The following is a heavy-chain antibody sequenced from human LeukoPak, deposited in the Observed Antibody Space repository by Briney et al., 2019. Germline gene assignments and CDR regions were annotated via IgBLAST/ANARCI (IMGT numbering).Heavy chain of an antibody. Sequence: SETLSLTCTVSGGSISSGGYYWSWIRQHPGKGLEWIGYIYYSGSTYYNPSLKSRVTISVDTSKNQFSLKLSSVTAADTAVYCCAREGHYYDSSGFDYWGQGTLVTVSS. CDR1: GGSISSGGYY. CDR3: AREGHYYDSSGFDY. J-gene: IGHJ4*02. D-gene: IGHD3-22*01. V-gene: IGHV4-31*03. CDR2: IYYSGST.